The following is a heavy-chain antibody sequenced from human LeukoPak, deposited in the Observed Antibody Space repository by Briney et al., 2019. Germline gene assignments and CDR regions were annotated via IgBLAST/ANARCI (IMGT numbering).Heavy chain of an antibody. Sequence: GESLKISCKGSGYTFTNYWIGWVRQMPGKGPEWMGIIYPSDSDTRYNPSFQGQVTISVDKSINTAYLQWSSLKASDTAMYYCARTAIPTCMDVWGQGTTVTVSS. J-gene: IGHJ6*02. D-gene: IGHD2/OR15-2a*01. V-gene: IGHV5-51*01. CDR1: GYTFTNYW. CDR3: ARTAIPTCMDV. CDR2: IYPSDSDT.